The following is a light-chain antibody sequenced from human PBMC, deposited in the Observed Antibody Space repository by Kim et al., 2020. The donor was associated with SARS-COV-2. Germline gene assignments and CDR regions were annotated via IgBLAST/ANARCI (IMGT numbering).Light chain of an antibody. Sequence: AIQMAQSPSSLSASVGDRVTITCRASQDIRNELGWYQQKPGKAPQLLIYAASRLQSGVPSRFSGSGSGVVFTLTISRLQPEDLATYYCLQDYNYPRTFGQGTKLEI. CDR2: AAS. CDR3: LQDYNYPRT. CDR1: QDIRNE. J-gene: IGKJ2*01. V-gene: IGKV1-6*01.